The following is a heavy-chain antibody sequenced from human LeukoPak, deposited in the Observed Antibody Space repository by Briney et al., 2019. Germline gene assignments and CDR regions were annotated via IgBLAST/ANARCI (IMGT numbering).Heavy chain of an antibody. CDR1: GLIFSRYW. V-gene: IGHV3-7*05. CDR2: IKQDGSEK. J-gene: IGHJ4*02. Sequence: GGSLRLSCAASGLIFSRYWMSWVRQAPGKGLEWVANIKQDGSEKYYVDSAKGRFTISRDNAKNSLYLQMNSLRAEDTAVYYCAREGWFGELEYRGQGTLLTVSS. CDR3: AREGWFGELEY. D-gene: IGHD3-10*01.